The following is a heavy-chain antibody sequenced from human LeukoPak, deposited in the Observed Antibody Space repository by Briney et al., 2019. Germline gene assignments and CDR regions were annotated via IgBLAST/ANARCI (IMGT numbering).Heavy chain of an antibody. Sequence: EGSLRLSCAASGFAFSNYEMNWVRQAPGKGLEWVSYISPSGGTITYADSVKGRFTISRDNAKNSLYLQMNSLGAEVTAVYYCVRVRYCSSTNCHGGWFDPWGQGTLVTVSS. D-gene: IGHD2-2*01. J-gene: IGHJ5*02. CDR2: ISPSGGTI. V-gene: IGHV3-48*03. CDR1: GFAFSNYE. CDR3: VRVRYCSSTNCHGGWFDP.